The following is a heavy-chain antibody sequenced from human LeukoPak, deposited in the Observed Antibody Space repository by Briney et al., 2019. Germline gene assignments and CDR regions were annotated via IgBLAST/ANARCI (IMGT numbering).Heavy chain of an antibody. D-gene: IGHD1-1*01. V-gene: IGHV3-23*01. CDR3: AKDREGYNWNDLGAFDI. CDR1: GFTFTDFY. CDR2: ISGSGGST. Sequence: GVSLRLSCAASGFTFTDFYMSWIRQAPGKGLEWVSAISGSGGSTYYADSVKGRFTISRDNSKNTLYLQMNSLRAEDTAVYYCAKDREGYNWNDLGAFDIWGQGTMVTVSS. J-gene: IGHJ3*02.